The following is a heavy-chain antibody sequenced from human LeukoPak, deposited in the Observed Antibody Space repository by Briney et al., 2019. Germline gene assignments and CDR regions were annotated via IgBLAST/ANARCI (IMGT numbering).Heavy chain of an antibody. D-gene: IGHD3-22*01. J-gene: IGHJ4*02. CDR3: ARGYYDSSVVPPDY. CDR1: GGSISSYY. Sequence: SETLSLTCTVSGGSISSYYWSWLRQPPGKGLEWIGYIYYSGSTNYNPSLKSRVTISVDTSKNQFSLKLSSVAAADTAVYYCARGYYDSSVVPPDYWGQGTLVTVSS. CDR2: IYYSGST. V-gene: IGHV4-59*01.